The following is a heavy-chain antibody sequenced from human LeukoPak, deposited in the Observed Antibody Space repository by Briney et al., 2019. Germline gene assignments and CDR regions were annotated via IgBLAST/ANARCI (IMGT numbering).Heavy chain of an antibody. V-gene: IGHV3-30-3*01. Sequence: GGSLRLSCAASGFTFSSYAMHWVRQAPGKGLEWVAVISYDGSNKYYADSVKGRFTISRDNSKNTLYLQMNSLRAEDTAVYYCARDPSWELLAYYYYGMDVWGQGTTVTVSS. CDR1: GFTFSSYA. CDR3: ARDPSWELLAYYYYGMDV. CDR2: ISYDGSNK. J-gene: IGHJ6*02. D-gene: IGHD1-26*01.